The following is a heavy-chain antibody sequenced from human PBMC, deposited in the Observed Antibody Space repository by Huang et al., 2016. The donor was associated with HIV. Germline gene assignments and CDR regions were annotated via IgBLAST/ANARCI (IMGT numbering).Heavy chain of an antibody. CDR2: ISNDGSSR. V-gene: IGHV3-30-3*01. D-gene: IGHD5-12*01. J-gene: IGHJ3*01. CDR3: TREYTVAGAFDL. CDR1: GFSFANYA. Sequence: QVQLVESGGGVVQPGRSLRLSCAASGFSFANYAMHWVLQAPCKRLYWVTFISNDGSSRYYADSVKGRFTISRDNFKNALYLQMNRLRGDDTTVYYCTREYTVAGAFDLWGQGTMVTVSS.